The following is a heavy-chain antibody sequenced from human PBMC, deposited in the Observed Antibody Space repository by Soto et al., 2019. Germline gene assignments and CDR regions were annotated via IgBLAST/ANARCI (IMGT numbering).Heavy chain of an antibody. J-gene: IGHJ6*04. CDR2: IIPIFGTA. Sequence: ASVKVSCKASGGTFSSYAISWVRQAPGQGLEWMGGIIPIFGTANYAQKFQGRVTITADESTSTAYMELSSLRSEDTAVYYCARIAASPDYYYYGMDVRGKGTKVTV. D-gene: IGHD6-6*01. V-gene: IGHV1-69*13. CDR1: GGTFSSYA. CDR3: ARIAASPDYYYYGMDV.